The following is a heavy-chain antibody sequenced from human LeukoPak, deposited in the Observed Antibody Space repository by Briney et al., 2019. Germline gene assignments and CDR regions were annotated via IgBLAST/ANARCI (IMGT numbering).Heavy chain of an antibody. V-gene: IGHV3-30*14. J-gene: IGHJ4*02. CDR1: GFTFSSYV. Sequence: GGSLRLSCAASGFTFSSYVMHWVRQAPGKGLEWVAIISYDGSNEYYADSVKGRFTISRDNSKNTLYLQMNNLRVEDTAVYYCARGGAVAVADYYFDYWGQGTLVTVSS. CDR3: ARGGAVAVADYYFDY. D-gene: IGHD6-19*01. CDR2: ISYDGSNE.